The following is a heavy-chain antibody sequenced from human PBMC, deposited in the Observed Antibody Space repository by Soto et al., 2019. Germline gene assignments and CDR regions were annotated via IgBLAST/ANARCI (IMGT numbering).Heavy chain of an antibody. D-gene: IGHD3-3*01. Sequence: SETLSLTCAVSSGSISSSNWWSWVRQPPGKGLEWIGEIYHSGSTNYNPSLKSRVTISVDKSKNQFSLKLSSVTAADTAVYYCARSLYYCFRSGYLSYYYYCMDVWGKGTTVTVSS. CDR1: SGSISSSNW. J-gene: IGHJ6*04. CDR2: IYHSGST. CDR3: ARSLYYCFRSGYLSYYYYCMDV. V-gene: IGHV4-4*02.